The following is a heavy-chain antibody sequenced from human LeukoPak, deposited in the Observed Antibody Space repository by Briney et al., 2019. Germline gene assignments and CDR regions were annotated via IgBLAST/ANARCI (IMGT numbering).Heavy chain of an antibody. Sequence: SVKVSCKASGGTFTTYAISWVRQAPGQGLEWMGGIIPISRTTKYAQKFQGRVTITADESTSTAYMELSSLRSEDTAVYYCARDNDFGSFDYWGQGTLVTVSS. V-gene: IGHV1-69*13. CDR3: ARDNDFGSFDY. CDR2: IIPISRTT. CDR1: GGTFTTYA. J-gene: IGHJ4*02. D-gene: IGHD3-3*01.